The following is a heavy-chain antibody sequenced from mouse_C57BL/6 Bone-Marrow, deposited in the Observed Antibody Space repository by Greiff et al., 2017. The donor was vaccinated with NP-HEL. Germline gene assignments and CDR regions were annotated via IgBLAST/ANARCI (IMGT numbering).Heavy chain of an antibody. V-gene: IGHV1-53*01. CDR3: ARGRGSSRYLGDYFDY. D-gene: IGHD3-2*02. CDR1: GYTFTSYW. CDR2: INPSNGGT. Sequence: VQLQQPGTELVKPGASVKLSCKASGYTFTSYWMHWVKQRPGQGLEWIGNINPSNGGTKYNEKFKSKATLTVDKSSSTAYMQLSSLTSEDSAVYYCARGRGSSRYLGDYFDYWGQGTTLTVSS. J-gene: IGHJ2*01.